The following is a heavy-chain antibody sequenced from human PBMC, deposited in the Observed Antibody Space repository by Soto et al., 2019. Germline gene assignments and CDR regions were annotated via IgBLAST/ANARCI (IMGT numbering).Heavy chain of an antibody. D-gene: IGHD3-3*01. V-gene: IGHV3-23*01. Sequence: GGSLRLSCAASGFTFSSYAMSWVRQAPGKGLEWVSAFSGSGGSTYYADSVKGRFTISRDNSKNTLYLRMNSLRAEDTAVYYCAKDQYYDFWSGYYPTDYYYGMDVWGQGTTVTVSS. CDR3: AKDQYYDFWSGYYPTDYYYGMDV. CDR1: GFTFSSYA. CDR2: FSGSGGST. J-gene: IGHJ6*02.